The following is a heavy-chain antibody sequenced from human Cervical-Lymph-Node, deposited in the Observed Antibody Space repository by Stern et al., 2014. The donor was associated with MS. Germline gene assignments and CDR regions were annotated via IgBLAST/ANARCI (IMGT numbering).Heavy chain of an antibody. D-gene: IGHD3-16*01. Sequence: VQLQESGPGLVKPSQTLSLTCTVSGASISTVGYYWSWIRQHPGKGLEWIAYISYIGSTYYNPSLTSRVSISADTSKNQFSLNLTSVTAADTALYYCARSDRLWGSFDYWGQGTLVAVSS. J-gene: IGHJ4*02. CDR1: GASISTVGYY. CDR2: ISYIGST. V-gene: IGHV4-31*03. CDR3: ARSDRLWGSFDY.